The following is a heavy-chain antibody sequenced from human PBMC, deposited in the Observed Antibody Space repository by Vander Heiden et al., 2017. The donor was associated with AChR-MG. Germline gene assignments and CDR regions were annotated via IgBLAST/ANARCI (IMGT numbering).Heavy chain of an antibody. CDR1: GFTVSSNH. CDR2: IYSGGST. Sequence: EVQLVESGGGLIQPGGSLRLSWAASGFTVSSNHMSWVRQAPGKGLQWVSVIYSGGSTYYADSVKGRFTISRDNSKNTLYLQMNSLRAEDTAVYYCARSTRQCCLKWSQFDFWGQGTLVTVSS. CDR3: ARSTRQCCLKWSQFDF. V-gene: IGHV3-53*01. D-gene: IGHD3-3*01. J-gene: IGHJ5*01.